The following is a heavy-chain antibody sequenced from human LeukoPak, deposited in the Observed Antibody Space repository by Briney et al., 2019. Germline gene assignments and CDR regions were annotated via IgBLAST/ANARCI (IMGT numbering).Heavy chain of an antibody. V-gene: IGHV1-18*01. CDR1: GYTFTSYG. CDR3: AEHTSNWYHFEY. D-gene: IGHD6-13*01. J-gene: IGHJ4*02. Sequence: ASVKVSCKASGYTFTSYGINWVRQAPGQGLEWMGWISAYNGNTNYAQKLQGRVTMTTDTSTSTAYMELRSLRSDDTAVYYCAEHTSNWYHFEYWGQGTLVTVSS. CDR2: ISAYNGNT.